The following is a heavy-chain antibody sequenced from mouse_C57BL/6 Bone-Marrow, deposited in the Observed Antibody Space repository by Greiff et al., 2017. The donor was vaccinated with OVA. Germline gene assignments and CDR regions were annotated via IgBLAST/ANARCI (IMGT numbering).Heavy chain of an antibody. Sequence: EVQLQESGGDLVKPGGSLKLSCAASGFTFSSYGMSWVRQTPDKRLAWVATICSGGSYNYYPDRVKGRFTITRDHAKNTLFLQMSSLKSEDTAMYYCARHRDYGSFFDYWGQGTTLTVSS. CDR1: GFTFSSYG. CDR2: ICSGGSYN. V-gene: IGHV5-6*01. D-gene: IGHD1-1*01. J-gene: IGHJ2*01. CDR3: ARHRDYGSFFDY.